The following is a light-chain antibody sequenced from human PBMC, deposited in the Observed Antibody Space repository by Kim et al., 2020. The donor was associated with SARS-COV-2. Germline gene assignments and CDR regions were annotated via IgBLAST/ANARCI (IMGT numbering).Light chain of an antibody. J-gene: IGLJ1*01. V-gene: IGLV2-23*02. Sequence: QSITISCTGTRSDVGSYNLVSWYQQHPGKAPKLMIYEVSKRPSGVSNRFSGSKSGNTASLTISGLQAEDEADYYCCSYAGSSTNYVFGTGTKVTVL. CDR1: RSDVGSYNL. CDR3: CSYAGSSTNYV. CDR2: EVS.